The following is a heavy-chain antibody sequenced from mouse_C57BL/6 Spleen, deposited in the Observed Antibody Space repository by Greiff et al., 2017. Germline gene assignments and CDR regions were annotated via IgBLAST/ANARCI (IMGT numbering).Heavy chain of an antibody. CDR1: GFTFSDYY. CDR3: ARRGGEAYFDD. V-gene: IGHV5-16*01. Sequence: EVMLVESEGGLVQPGSSMKLSCTASGFTFSDYYMAWFRQVPEKGLEWVANINYNGSSTSYLDSLKTRFIISRDNAKTILYLQRRSLKSEDTATYDCARRGGEAYFDDWGQGTTLTVAS. J-gene: IGHJ2*01. CDR2: INYNGSST.